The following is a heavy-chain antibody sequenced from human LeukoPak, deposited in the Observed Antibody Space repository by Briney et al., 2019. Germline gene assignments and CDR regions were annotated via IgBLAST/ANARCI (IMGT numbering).Heavy chain of an antibody. D-gene: IGHD3-22*01. CDR2: IYHSGST. J-gene: IGHJ3*01. V-gene: IGHV4-38-2*02. CDR1: GYFISSGFY. Sequence: SETLSLTCTVFGYFISSGFYWGWIRQPPGKGLEWIGSIYHSGSTDYNASLKSRVTISVDTSQNQISLKLRSVTAADTALYYCARELRYDNSDSGAFWGQGTVVTVSS. CDR3: ARELRYDNSDSGAF.